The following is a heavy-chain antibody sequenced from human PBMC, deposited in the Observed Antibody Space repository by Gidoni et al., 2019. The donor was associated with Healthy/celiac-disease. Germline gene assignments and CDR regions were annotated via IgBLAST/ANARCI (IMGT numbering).Heavy chain of an antibody. Sequence: QVQLVQSGAEVKKPGASATVSCKASGYTFTGYYMHWVRQAPGQGLEWMGRSNPNSGGTNDAQKFQGRVTMTRDTSISTAYMELSRLRSDDTAVYYCARDEIAVADNWFDPWGQGTLVTVSS. D-gene: IGHD6-19*01. CDR1: GYTFTGYY. CDR3: ARDEIAVADNWFDP. J-gene: IGHJ5*02. CDR2: SNPNSGGT. V-gene: IGHV1-2*06.